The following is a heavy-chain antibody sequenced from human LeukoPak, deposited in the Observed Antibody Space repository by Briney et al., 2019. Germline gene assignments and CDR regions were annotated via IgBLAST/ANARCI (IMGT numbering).Heavy chain of an antibody. J-gene: IGHJ4*02. CDR1: GGSISSYY. Sequence: SETLSLTCTVSGGSISSYYWSWIRQPPGKGLEWIGYIYYSGSTNYNPSLKSRVTISVDTSKNQFSLKLSSVTAADTAVYYCARVTYGSGTYGAFDYWGQGTLVTVSS. D-gene: IGHD3-10*01. CDR3: ARVTYGSGTYGAFDY. CDR2: IYYSGST. V-gene: IGHV4-59*01.